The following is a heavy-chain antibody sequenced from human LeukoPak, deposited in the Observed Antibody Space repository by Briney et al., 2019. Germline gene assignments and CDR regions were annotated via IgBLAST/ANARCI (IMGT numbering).Heavy chain of an antibody. Sequence: ASVKVSCKASGYTFTGYYMHWVRQAPGQGLEWMGWINPNSGGTNYAQKFQGRVTMTRDTSISTAYMEPSRLRSEDTAVYYCARDFQGVGSSGWNEEDWGQGTLVTVSS. CDR3: ARDFQGVGSSGWNEED. CDR1: GYTFTGYY. J-gene: IGHJ4*02. D-gene: IGHD6-19*01. V-gene: IGHV1-2*02. CDR2: INPNSGGT.